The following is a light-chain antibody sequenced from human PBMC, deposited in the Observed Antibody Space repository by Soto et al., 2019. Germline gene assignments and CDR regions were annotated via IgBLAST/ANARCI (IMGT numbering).Light chain of an antibody. CDR2: DVT. Sequence: QSVLTQPASVSGSPGQSITISCTGTSSDIGGYNDVSWYQQHPGKAPKLMIYDVTHRPSGVSNRFSGSKSGNTASLTISGLQAEDEADYYCSSSTSSSPVVFGGGTKLTVL. J-gene: IGLJ2*01. CDR3: SSSTSSSPVV. V-gene: IGLV2-14*01. CDR1: SSDIGGYND.